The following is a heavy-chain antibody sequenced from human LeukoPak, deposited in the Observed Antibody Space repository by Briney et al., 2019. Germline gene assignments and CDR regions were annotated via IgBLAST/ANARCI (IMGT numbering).Heavy chain of an antibody. CDR2: IHYHGNT. Sequence: SETLSLTCTVSGGSMSNYYWTWIRQPPGKGLEWIGDIHYHGNTNYNPSLKSRLTISIDTSKNQFSLKLSPVTAADAAVYYCARGIISRTTGTPSHWFDPWGQGTLVTVSS. D-gene: IGHD1-1*01. J-gene: IGHJ5*02. CDR1: GGSMSNYY. CDR3: ARGIISRTTGTPSHWFDP. V-gene: IGHV4-59*01.